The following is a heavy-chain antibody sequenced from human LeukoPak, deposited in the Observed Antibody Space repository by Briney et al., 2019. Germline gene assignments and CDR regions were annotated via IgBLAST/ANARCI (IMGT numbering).Heavy chain of an antibody. V-gene: IGHV1-46*01. J-gene: IGHJ6*03. D-gene: IGHD6-19*01. Sequence: ASVKVSCKASGYTFTIYYMHWVRQAPGQGLEWMGIINPSGGSTSYAQKFQGRVAMTRDMSTSTVYMELSSLRSEDTAVYYCARAYSSGWYLPYYMDVWGKGTTVTVSS. CDR3: ARAYSSGWYLPYYMDV. CDR2: INPSGGST. CDR1: GYTFTIYY.